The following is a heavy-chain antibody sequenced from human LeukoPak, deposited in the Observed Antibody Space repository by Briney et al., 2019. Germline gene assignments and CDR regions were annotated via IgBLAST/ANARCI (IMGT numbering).Heavy chain of an antibody. CDR2: IYHSGST. V-gene: IGHV4-38-2*02. Sequence: SETLSLTCTVSGYSISSGYYWGWIRQPPGKGLEWIGSIYHSGSTYYNPSLKSRVTISVDTSKNQFSLKLSSVTAADTAVYYCARLSVEMATMVAGYFQHWGQGTLVTVSS. D-gene: IGHD5-24*01. CDR1: GYSISSGYY. CDR3: ARLSVEMATMVAGYFQH. J-gene: IGHJ1*01.